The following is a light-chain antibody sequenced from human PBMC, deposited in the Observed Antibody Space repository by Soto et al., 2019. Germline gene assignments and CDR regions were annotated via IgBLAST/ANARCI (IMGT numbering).Light chain of an antibody. Sequence: DIQMTQSPSSLSASVGDRVTITCRASQNIRTFLNWHQQKPGKAPKLLISSASSLRSGVPSRFSGSGSGTEFTLTIINLQPEDLATYFCQQSYDCPLTFGEGTNVEIK. V-gene: IGKV1-39*01. CDR2: SAS. J-gene: IGKJ4*01. CDR1: QNIRTF. CDR3: QQSYDCPLT.